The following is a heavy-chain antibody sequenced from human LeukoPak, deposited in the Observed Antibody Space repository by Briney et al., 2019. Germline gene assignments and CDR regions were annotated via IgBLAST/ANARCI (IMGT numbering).Heavy chain of an antibody. CDR1: GYTFTSYY. V-gene: IGHV1-46*01. D-gene: IGHD2-15*01. Sequence: ASVKVSCKASGYTFTSYYMHWVRQAPGQGLEWMGIINPSGGSTSYAQKFQGRVTMTRDTSTSTVYMELSSLRSEDTAVYYRARDPTCSGGSCYHAFDIWGQGTMVTVSS. CDR3: ARDPTCSGGSCYHAFDI. J-gene: IGHJ3*02. CDR2: INPSGGST.